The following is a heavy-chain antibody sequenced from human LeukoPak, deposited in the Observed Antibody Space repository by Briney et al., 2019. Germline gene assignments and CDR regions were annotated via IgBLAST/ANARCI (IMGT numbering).Heavy chain of an antibody. CDR3: ARESGYYDKAFDI. Sequence: ASVKVSCKASGYTYTSYYIHWVRQAPGQGLAWMAILNPSGGSTSYAQKFQGRVTMTRNTSTSLVYMELSSLRSEDTAVYYCARESGYYDKAFDIWGQGTMVTVSS. CDR2: LNPSGGST. J-gene: IGHJ3*02. V-gene: IGHV1-46*01. CDR1: GYTYTSYY. D-gene: IGHD3-22*01.